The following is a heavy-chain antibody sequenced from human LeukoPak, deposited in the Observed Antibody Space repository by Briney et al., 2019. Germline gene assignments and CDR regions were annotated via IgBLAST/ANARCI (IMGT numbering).Heavy chain of an antibody. J-gene: IGHJ6*03. CDR1: GGTFSSYA. CDR3: AGAHSSGWTYYHYHYMDV. CDR2: IIPIFGTT. Sequence: SVKVSCKASGGTFSSYAINWVRQAPGQGLECMGNIIPIFGTTNYAQKFQGRVTITTDESTSTAYMELSGLRSEDTAVYYCAGAHSSGWTYYHYHYMDVWGKGTTVTASS. D-gene: IGHD6-19*01. V-gene: IGHV1-69*05.